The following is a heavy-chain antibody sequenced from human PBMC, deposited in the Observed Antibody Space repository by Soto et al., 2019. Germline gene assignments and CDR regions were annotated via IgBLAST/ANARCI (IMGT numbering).Heavy chain of an antibody. V-gene: IGHV3-7*01. J-gene: IGHJ5*02. CDR2: IKQDGSEK. D-gene: IGHD6-6*01. CDR3: ARSIAARLNWFDP. Sequence: LRLSCAASGFTFGNYAMSWVRQAPGKGLEWVANIKQDGSEKYYVDSVKGRFTISRDNAKNSLYLQMNSLRAEDTAVYYCARSIAARLNWFDPWGQGTLVTVS. CDR1: GFTFGNYA.